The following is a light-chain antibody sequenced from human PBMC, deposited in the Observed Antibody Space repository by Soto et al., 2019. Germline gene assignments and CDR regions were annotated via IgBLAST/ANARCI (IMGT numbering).Light chain of an antibody. Sequence: EIVMTQSPATLSVSPGERATLSCRASQSVSSNLAWSQQKPGQAPRLLIYGASTRATGIPARFSGSGSGTDFTLTISSLEPEDFAVYYCQQRSNWPPWTFGQGTKVDIK. CDR1: QSVSSN. V-gene: IGKV3-15*01. J-gene: IGKJ1*01. CDR2: GAS. CDR3: QQRSNWPPWT.